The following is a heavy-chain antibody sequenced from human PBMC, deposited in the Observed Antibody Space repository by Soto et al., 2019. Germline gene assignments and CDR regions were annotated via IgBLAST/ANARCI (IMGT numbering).Heavy chain of an antibody. D-gene: IGHD3-22*01. J-gene: IGHJ1*01. CDR1: CGAINTGGYY. Sequence: LSLTCTVSCGAINTGGYYWNWIRQHPGKGLECIGYIYYSGSTYYNPSLKSRVTISVDTSKNQFSLKLSSVTAADTAVYYCATNGDYYDSSGPKYFHHWGQGTLVTVSS. CDR2: IYYSGST. V-gene: IGHV4-31*03. CDR3: ATNGDYYDSSGPKYFHH.